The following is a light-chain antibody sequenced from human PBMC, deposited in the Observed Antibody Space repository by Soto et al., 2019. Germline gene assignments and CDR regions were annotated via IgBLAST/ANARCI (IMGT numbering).Light chain of an antibody. CDR3: SSYAGSNNLV. J-gene: IGLJ2*01. V-gene: IGLV2-8*01. CDR2: GVI. Sequence: QSALTQPPSASGSPGQSVTISCTGTSSDVGAYNFVSWYQQHPGKAPKLMIHGVIKRPSGVPDRFSGSKSGNTASLTVSGLQAEDEADYYCSSYAGSNNLVFGGGTKLTVL. CDR1: SSDVGAYNF.